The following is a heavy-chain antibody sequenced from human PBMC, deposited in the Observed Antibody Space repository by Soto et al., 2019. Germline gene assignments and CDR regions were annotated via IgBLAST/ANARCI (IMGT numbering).Heavy chain of an antibody. D-gene: IGHD3-22*01. V-gene: IGHV3-48*01. CDR3: ARDQLYYNDISGRPLNAFDV. CDR2: IGIGSSTK. Sequence: PGGSLRLSCAASGFTFRNYGMNWVRQAPGKGMEWVSYIGIGSSTKYYADSVKGRFTISRDNAKNSLYLQMNSLRAEDTAVYDCARDQLYYNDISGRPLNAFDVWGQGTMVTVSS. CDR1: GFTFRNYG. J-gene: IGHJ3*01.